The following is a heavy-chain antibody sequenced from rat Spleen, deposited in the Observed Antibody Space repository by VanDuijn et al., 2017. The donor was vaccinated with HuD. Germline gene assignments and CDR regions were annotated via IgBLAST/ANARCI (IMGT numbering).Heavy chain of an antibody. Sequence: EVQLVESDGGLVQPGRSLKLSCAASGFTFSDYYMAWVRQAPTKGLEWVASSSFDGANAYYRDSVKGRFTISRDNAKGTLYLQMDSLRSEDTATYYCARHPTYYGFDGDWLACWGQGTLVTVSS. V-gene: IGHV5-25*01. CDR1: GFTFSDYY. CDR2: SSFDGANA. J-gene: IGHJ3*01. D-gene: IGHD1-9*01. CDR3: ARHPTYYGFDGDWLAC.